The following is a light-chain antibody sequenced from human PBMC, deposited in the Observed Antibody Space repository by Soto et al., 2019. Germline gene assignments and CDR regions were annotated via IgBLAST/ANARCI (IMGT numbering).Light chain of an antibody. CDR3: QQYGSSGT. J-gene: IGKJ1*01. Sequence: EIVMTQSPATLSVSPGARATLSCRASQSVGTNLAWYQQTPGQTPRLLIYGASNRATGIPDRFSGSGSGTDFTLTISRLEPEDFAVYYCQQYGSSGTFGQGTKVEIK. CDR1: QSVGTN. V-gene: IGKV3-20*01. CDR2: GAS.